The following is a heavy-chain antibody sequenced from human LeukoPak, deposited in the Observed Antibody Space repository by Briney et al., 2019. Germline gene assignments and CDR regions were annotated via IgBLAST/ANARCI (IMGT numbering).Heavy chain of an antibody. V-gene: IGHV1-2*02. CDR3: ARGKYYDFWSGYNSNYYYYGMDV. D-gene: IGHD3-3*01. CDR1: GYTFTGYY. Sequence: ASVKVSCKASGYTFTGYYMHWVRQAPGQGLEWMGWINPNSGGTNYAQKFQGRVTMTRDTSISTAYMELSSLRSEDTAVYYCARGKYYDFWSGYNSNYYYYGMDVWGQGTTVTVSS. CDR2: INPNSGGT. J-gene: IGHJ6*02.